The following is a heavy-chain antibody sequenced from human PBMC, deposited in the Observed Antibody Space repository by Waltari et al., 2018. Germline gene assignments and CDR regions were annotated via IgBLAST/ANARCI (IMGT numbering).Heavy chain of an antibody. CDR1: GDSVSSGSYY. J-gene: IGHJ4*02. Sequence: QVQLQESGPGLVKPSETLSLTCTVSGDSVSSGSYYWSWIRQPPGKGLEWIGYIFYSGSTNYNPARKSRGTRSVDPSKNQFSLKLISVTTADTALYYCAREIRDEYNYGAWFDYWGQGTLVTVSS. D-gene: IGHD5-12*01. CDR2: IFYSGST. V-gene: IGHV4-61*01. CDR3: AREIRDEYNYGAWFDY.